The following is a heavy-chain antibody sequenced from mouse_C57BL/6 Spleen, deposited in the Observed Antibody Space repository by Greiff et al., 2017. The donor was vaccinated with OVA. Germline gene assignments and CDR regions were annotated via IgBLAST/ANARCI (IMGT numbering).Heavy chain of an antibody. CDR3: ARCDYGSSYGDY. D-gene: IGHD1-1*01. CDR2: IYPGSGST. J-gene: IGHJ2*01. CDR1: GYTFTSYW. V-gene: IGHV1-55*01. Sequence: QVQLKQSGAELVKPGASVKMSCKASGYTFTSYWITWVKQRPGQGLEWIGDIYPGSGSTNYNEKFKSKATLTVDTSSSTAYMQLSSLTSEDSAVYYCARCDYGSSYGDYWGQGTTLTVSS.